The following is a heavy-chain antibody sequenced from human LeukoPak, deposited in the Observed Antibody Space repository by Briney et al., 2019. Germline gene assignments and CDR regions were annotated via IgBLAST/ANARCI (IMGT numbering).Heavy chain of an antibody. CDR1: GFTFSSYV. CDR3: AKRVGTYRAFDR. V-gene: IGHV3-23*01. CDR2: ITNGGVTT. J-gene: IGHJ3*02. D-gene: IGHD3-10*01. Sequence: GVSLRLSCAASGFTFSSYVMKWVRQAPGKGLEWVSSITNGGVTTAYADSVKGRFTISRDNSKNTLYLQMNNLRVEDTAVYYCAKRVGTYRAFDRCGQGTMVTVSS.